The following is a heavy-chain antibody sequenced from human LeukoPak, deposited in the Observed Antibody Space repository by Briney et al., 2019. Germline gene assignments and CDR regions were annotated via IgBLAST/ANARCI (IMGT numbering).Heavy chain of an antibody. CDR2: IYPGDSDT. V-gene: IGHV5-51*01. CDR3: ARGLYYDFCSGYQGLDY. D-gene: IGHD3-3*01. J-gene: IGHJ4*02. CDR1: GYSFTSYW. Sequence: GESLKISCRGSGYSFTSYWIGWVRQMPGKGREWMGIIYPGDSDTRYSPSFQGQVTISADKSISTAYLQWSSLKASHTAMYYCARGLYYDFCSGYQGLDYWGQGTLVTVPS.